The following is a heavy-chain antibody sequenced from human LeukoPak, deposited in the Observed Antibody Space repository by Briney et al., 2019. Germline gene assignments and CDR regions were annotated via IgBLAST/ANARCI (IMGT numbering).Heavy chain of an antibody. CDR1: DGSISSYY. Sequence: SETLSLTCTVSDGSISSYYWSWIRQPPGKGLEWIGYIYYSGSTNYNPSLKSRVTISVDTSKNQFSLKLSSVTAADTAVYYCARGYITGTDWGQGTLVTVSS. V-gene: IGHV4-59*01. J-gene: IGHJ4*02. CDR2: IYYSGST. CDR3: ARGYITGTD. D-gene: IGHD1-20*01.